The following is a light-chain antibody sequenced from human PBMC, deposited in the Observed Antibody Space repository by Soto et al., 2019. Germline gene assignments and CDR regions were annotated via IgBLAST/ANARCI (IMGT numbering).Light chain of an antibody. V-gene: IGLV1-44*01. CDR1: TFNIGTTS. CDR2: FSH. Sequence: QSVLTQPPSSSGTPGQTVTISCSGGTFNIGTTSIAWYQHLPGTAPKFLLYFSHQRPLGVPDRFSGSKSGTSGSLVISGLQSEDEDDYFFASWHDSQNVVLFGGGTKLTVL. J-gene: IGLJ2*01. CDR3: ASWHDSQNVVL.